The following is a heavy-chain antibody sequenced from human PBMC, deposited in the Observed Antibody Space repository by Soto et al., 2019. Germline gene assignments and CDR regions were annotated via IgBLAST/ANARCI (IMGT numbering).Heavy chain of an antibody. J-gene: IGHJ4*02. CDR3: AREKDTAMVMLDY. CDR2: INPNSGGT. D-gene: IGHD5-18*01. Sequence: SVKVSWRSSVYTFTRYYMHWVRQAPGQGLEWMGWINPNSGGTNYAQKFQGRVTMTRDTSISTAYMEMSRLRSDDTAVYYWAREKDTAMVMLDYWGQGTLVTVSS. V-gene: IGHV1-2*02. CDR1: VYTFTRYY.